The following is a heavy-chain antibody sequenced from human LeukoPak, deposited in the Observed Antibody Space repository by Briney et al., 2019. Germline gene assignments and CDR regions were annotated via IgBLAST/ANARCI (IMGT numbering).Heavy chain of an antibody. J-gene: IGHJ4*02. V-gene: IGHV3-23*01. CDR2: ISGGGGST. D-gene: IGHD5-12*01. CDR3: AKGWTINY. CDR1: GFXFSDSA. Sequence: GGSLRLSCAASGFXFSDSAISWVRQAPGKGLEWVSTISGGGGSTYYADSVKGRLTISRDNSKNTLSLQMNSLRAEDTAVYYCAKGWTINYWGQGTLVTVSS.